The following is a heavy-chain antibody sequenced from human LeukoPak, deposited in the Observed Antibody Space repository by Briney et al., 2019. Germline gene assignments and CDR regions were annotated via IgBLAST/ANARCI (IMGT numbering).Heavy chain of an antibody. J-gene: IGHJ4*02. CDR3: ARDAKRGSYLHYFFY. CDR1: GFTFSDYY. D-gene: IGHD1-26*01. V-gene: IGHV3-11*01. CDR2: ISSSGSTI. Sequence: GGSLRLSCAASGFTFSDYYMSWIRQAPGKGLEWVSYISSSGSTIYYADSVKGRFTISRDNAKNSLYLQMNSLRAEDTAVYYCARDAKRGSYLHYFFYWGQGTLVTVSS.